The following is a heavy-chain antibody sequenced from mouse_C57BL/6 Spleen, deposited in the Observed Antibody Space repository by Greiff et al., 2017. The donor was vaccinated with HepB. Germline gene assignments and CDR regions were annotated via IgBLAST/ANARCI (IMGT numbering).Heavy chain of an antibody. J-gene: IGHJ2*01. CDR1: GYTFTEYT. CDR2: FYPGSGSI. D-gene: IGHD2-3*01. CDR3: ARHEDDDGWDKGFDY. V-gene: IGHV1-62-2*01. Sequence: QVQLKQSGAELVKPGASVKLSCKASGYTFTEYTIHWVKQRSGQGLEWIGWFYPGSGSIKYNEKFKDKDTLTADKSSSTVYTELSRLTSEDSAVYFCARHEDDDGWDKGFDYWGQGTTLTVSS.